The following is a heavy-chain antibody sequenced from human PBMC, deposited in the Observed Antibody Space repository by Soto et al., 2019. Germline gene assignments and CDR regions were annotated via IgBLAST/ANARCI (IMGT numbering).Heavy chain of an antibody. CDR2: ISGSGAST. V-gene: IGHV3-23*01. J-gene: IGHJ3*01. Sequence: EVQLLESGGGLVQPGGSLRLSCAASGLTFSSSGMNWVRQAPGKGLERVSGISGSGASTFYADSVKGRVTISRDNSKNTLFLQMNSLRAEDTALYYCAKSMNDFWSGYSSRILDVWGHGAVVTVSS. CDR1: GLTFSSSG. CDR3: AKSMNDFWSGYSSRILDV. D-gene: IGHD3-3*01.